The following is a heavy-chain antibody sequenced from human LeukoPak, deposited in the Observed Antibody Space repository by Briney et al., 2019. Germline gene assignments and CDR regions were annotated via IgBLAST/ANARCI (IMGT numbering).Heavy chain of an antibody. CDR2: IYHTGST. Sequence: PSETLSLTCTVSGGSISSYYWGWIRQPPGKGLEWIGSIYHTGSTYYNPSLKSRVTISVDTSKNQFSLKLSSVTAADTAVYFCARRRAHYYDSSGYYSRPQRAFDIWGQGTMVTVSS. V-gene: IGHV4-39*07. J-gene: IGHJ3*02. D-gene: IGHD3-22*01. CDR3: ARRRAHYYDSSGYYSRPQRAFDI. CDR1: GGSISSYY.